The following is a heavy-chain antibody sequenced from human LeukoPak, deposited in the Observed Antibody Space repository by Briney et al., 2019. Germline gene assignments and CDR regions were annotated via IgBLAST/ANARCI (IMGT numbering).Heavy chain of an antibody. CDR2: ISAYNGNT. CDR1: GYTFTSYG. J-gene: IGHJ6*04. CDR3: ARDPNGRTNYYSYGMDV. D-gene: IGHD1-7*01. V-gene: IGHV1-18*04. Sequence: ASVTVSCKASGYTFTSYGISWVRQAPGQGREWMGWISAYNGNTNYAQKLQGRVTMTTDTSTSTAYMELRSLRSDDTAVYYCARDPNGRTNYYSYGMDVWGKGTTVTVSS.